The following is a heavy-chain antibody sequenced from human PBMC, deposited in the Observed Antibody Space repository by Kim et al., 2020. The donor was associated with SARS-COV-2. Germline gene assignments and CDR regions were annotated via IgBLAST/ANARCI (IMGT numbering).Heavy chain of an antibody. Sequence: GGSLRLSCADSGFTFTNSAMNWVRQAPGKGLEWVSVISGSCDYTNYADSVKGRFTISRDNSKNTLYLQMHSLRVEDTGVYYCAKNWQLGDYWGQGTLVTVSS. CDR1: GFTFTNSA. V-gene: IGHV3-23*01. D-gene: IGHD6-6*01. J-gene: IGHJ4*02. CDR3: AKNWQLGDY. CDR2: ISGSCDYT.